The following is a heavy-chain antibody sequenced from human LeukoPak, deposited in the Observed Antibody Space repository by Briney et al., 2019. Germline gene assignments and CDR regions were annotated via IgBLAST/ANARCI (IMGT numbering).Heavy chain of an antibody. V-gene: IGHV2-5*02. CDR3: AHNGDDSSRNWFDH. CDR2: MYWDDDK. CDR1: GFSLSTSGVA. J-gene: IGHJ5*02. D-gene: IGHD6-13*01. Sequence: SGPTLVKPTQTLTLTCTFAGFSLSTSGVAVGWIRQPPGKALEWLALMYWDDDKRYSPSLKSRLTVTKDTSNNQVVLTMTNMDPVDTATYYCAHNGDDSSRNWFDHWGQGILVTVSS.